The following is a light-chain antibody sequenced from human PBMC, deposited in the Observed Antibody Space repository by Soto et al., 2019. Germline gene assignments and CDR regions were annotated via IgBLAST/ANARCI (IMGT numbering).Light chain of an antibody. V-gene: IGLV2-14*03. CDR2: DVT. Sequence: QSALTQPASVSGSPGQSITISCTGTSSDVGGYNYVSWYQHHPGKAPKRMIHDVTNRPSGVSNRFSGSKSGNTASLTISGLQAEDEADYYCSSYTSSSTPYVFGTGTKVTVL. J-gene: IGLJ1*01. CDR3: SSYTSSSTPYV. CDR1: SSDVGGYNY.